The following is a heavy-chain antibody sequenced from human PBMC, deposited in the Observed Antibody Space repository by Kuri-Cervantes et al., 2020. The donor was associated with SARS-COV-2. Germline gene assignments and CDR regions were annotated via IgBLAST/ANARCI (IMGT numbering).Heavy chain of an antibody. CDR2: INPNSGGT. J-gene: IGHJ3*02. D-gene: IGHD2-15*01. Sequence: ASVKVSCKASGYTFTGYYMHWVRQAPGQGLEWMGWINPNSGGTNYAQKFQGRVTMTRDTSISTAYMELSRLRSDDTAVYYCARDQDIVEVVAATPGRGAFDIWGQGTMVTVSS. CDR3: ARDQDIVEVVAATPGRGAFDI. CDR1: GYTFTGYY. V-gene: IGHV1-2*02.